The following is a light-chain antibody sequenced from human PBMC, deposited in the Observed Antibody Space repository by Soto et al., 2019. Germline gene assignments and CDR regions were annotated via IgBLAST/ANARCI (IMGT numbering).Light chain of an antibody. CDR2: EVS. J-gene: IGLJ2*01. CDR1: SRDVGGYNY. Sequence: QSALTQPASVSGSPGQSITISCTGTSRDVGGYNYVSWYQQHPGKAPKLMIYEVSNRPSGVSNRFSGSKSGNTASLTISGLQAEAEADYYCSSYTSSTTLVVFGGGTKVTVL. CDR3: SSYTSSTTLVV. V-gene: IGLV2-14*01.